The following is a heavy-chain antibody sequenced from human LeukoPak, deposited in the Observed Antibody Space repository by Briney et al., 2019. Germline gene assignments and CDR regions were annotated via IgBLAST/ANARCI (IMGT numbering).Heavy chain of an antibody. Sequence: PSETLSLTCTVSGGSISNYYWSWIRQPAGKGLEWIGRIYTSGNTNYNPSLKSRVTMSVDTPKNQFSLKLSSVTAADTAMYYCARGRVNSGSYYGFDYWGQGTLVTVSS. V-gene: IGHV4-4*07. D-gene: IGHD1-26*01. CDR3: ARGRVNSGSYYGFDY. CDR2: IYTSGNT. J-gene: IGHJ4*02. CDR1: GGSISNYY.